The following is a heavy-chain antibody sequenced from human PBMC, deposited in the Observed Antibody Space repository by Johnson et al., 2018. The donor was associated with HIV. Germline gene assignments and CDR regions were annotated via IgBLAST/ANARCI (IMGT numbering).Heavy chain of an antibody. J-gene: IGHJ3*02. Sequence: VQLVESGGGFVQPGRSLRLSCAASGFTFSSYGMHWVRQAPGKGLEWVAKIKQDGSNKYYADSVKGRFTISRDNSKNTLYLQMNSLRAEDTAVYYCARSPEGDAFDIWGQGTMVTVSS. V-gene: IGHV3-30*03. CDR2: IKQDGSNK. CDR1: GFTFSSYG. CDR3: ARSPEGDAFDI.